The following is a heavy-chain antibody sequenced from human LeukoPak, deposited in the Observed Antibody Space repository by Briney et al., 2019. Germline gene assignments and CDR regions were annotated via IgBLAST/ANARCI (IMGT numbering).Heavy chain of an antibody. CDR1: GYTLTELS. CDR2: FDPEDGET. D-gene: IGHD6-13*01. Sequence: GASVKVSCKVSGYTLTELSMHWVRQAPGKGLEWMGGFDPEDGETIYAQKFQGRVTMTEDTSTDTAYMERSSLRSEDTAVYYCARDRGLFSSSFWDWFDPWGQGTLVTVSS. J-gene: IGHJ5*02. V-gene: IGHV1-24*01. CDR3: ARDRGLFSSSFWDWFDP.